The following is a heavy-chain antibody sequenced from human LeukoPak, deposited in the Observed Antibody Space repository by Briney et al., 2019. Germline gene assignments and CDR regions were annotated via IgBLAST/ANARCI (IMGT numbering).Heavy chain of an antibody. D-gene: IGHD3-3*02. CDR2: IHNDGST. J-gene: IGHJ4*02. CDR3: AALARDY. CDR1: GFIVSSNY. Sequence: PGGSLRLSCAASGFIVSSNYMTWVRQAPGEGLEWVSVIHNDGSTYYTDSVKSRFTISRDNSKNTLYLQMNSLRVEDTAVYYCAALARDYWGQGTLVTVSS. V-gene: IGHV3-53*01.